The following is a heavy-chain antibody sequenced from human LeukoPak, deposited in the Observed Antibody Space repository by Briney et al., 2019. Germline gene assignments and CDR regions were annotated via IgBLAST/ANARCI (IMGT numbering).Heavy chain of an antibody. CDR2: ISYDGTNK. J-gene: IGHJ5*02. D-gene: IGHD4-23*01. CDR3: AQDQRHGGYLGPFDP. Sequence: GGSLRLSCAASGFTFSNYGMHWVRQAPGKGLEWVAVISYDGTNKYYADSVKGRFTISRDNSKNTLSLQMNSLGAEDTAVYYCAQDQRHGGYLGPFDPWGQGTLVTVSS. V-gene: IGHV3-30*18. CDR1: GFTFSNYG.